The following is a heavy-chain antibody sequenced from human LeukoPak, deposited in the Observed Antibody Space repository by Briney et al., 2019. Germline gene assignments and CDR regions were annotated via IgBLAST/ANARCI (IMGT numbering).Heavy chain of an antibody. D-gene: IGHD1-20*01. CDR1: GGTFSSYA. CDR2: IIPILGIA. V-gene: IGHV1-69*04. CDR3: ASFSYNWNDEDMAVDY. J-gene: IGHJ4*02. Sequence: ASVKVSCKASGGTFSSYAISWVRQAPGQGLEWMGRIIPILGIANYAQKFQGRVTITADKSTSTAYMELSSLRSEDTAVYYCASFSYNWNDEDMAVDYWGQGTLVTVSS.